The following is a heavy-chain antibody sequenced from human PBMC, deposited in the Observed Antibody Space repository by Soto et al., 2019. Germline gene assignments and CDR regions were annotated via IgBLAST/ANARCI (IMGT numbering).Heavy chain of an antibody. Sequence: PGGSLRLSCAASGFTFSSYAMSWVRQAPGKGLEWVSAISGSGGSTYYADSVKGRFTISRDNSKNTLYLQMNSLRAEDTAVYYCEKDEGRSSQGEFDHWGPGTLVTVSS. D-gene: IGHD6-6*01. CDR1: GFTFSSYA. CDR2: ISGSGGST. J-gene: IGHJ4*02. CDR3: EKDEGRSSQGEFDH. V-gene: IGHV3-23*01.